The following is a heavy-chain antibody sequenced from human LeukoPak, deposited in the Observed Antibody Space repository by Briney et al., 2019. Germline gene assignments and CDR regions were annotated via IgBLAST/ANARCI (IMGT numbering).Heavy chain of an antibody. V-gene: IGHV3-66*01. CDR2: IYSGGST. J-gene: IGHJ4*02. Sequence: PGGSLRLSCAASGFTVSSNYMSRVRQAPGKGLEWVSVIYSGGSTYYADSVKGRFTISRDNSKNTLYLQMNSLRAEDTAVYYCARLRVVILPRGYYFDYWGQGTLVTVSS. CDR1: GFTVSSNY. D-gene: IGHD2-21*01. CDR3: ARLRVVILPRGYYFDY.